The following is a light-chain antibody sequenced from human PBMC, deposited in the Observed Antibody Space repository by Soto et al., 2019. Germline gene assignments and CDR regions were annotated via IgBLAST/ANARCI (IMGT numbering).Light chain of an antibody. CDR3: CSNAGSDNLV. V-gene: IGLV2-8*01. CDR1: SSDVGSYKY. J-gene: IGLJ2*01. Sequence: QSALTQPPSASGSPGQSVTISCTGISSDVGSYKYVSWYQQYPGKAPKLMVYEVNKRPSGVPDRFSGSKSGNTASLTVSGLQAEDEADYYCCSNAGSDNLVFGGGTKLTV. CDR2: EVN.